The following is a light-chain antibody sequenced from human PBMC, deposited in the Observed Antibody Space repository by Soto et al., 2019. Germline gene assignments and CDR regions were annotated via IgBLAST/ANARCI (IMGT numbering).Light chain of an antibody. V-gene: IGLV2-23*01. CDR3: CSYASGSTPLYV. J-gene: IGLJ1*01. CDR2: EGS. Sequence: QSAMTQPAYGSGSPGQSITISCTGTSSDVGTYNLVSWYQQHPGKAPKLIIYEGSKRPSGVSTRFSGSKAGNTASLTISGLQAEDEADYYCCSYASGSTPLYVFGTGTKVTVL. CDR1: SSDVGTYNL.